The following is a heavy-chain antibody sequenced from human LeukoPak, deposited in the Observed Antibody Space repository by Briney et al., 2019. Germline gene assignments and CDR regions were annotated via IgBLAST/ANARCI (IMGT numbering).Heavy chain of an antibody. CDR1: GGSFSGYY. V-gene: IGHV4-34*01. Sequence: SETLSLTCAVYGGSFSGYYWSWIRQPPGKGLEWIGEINHSGSTNYNPSLKSRVTISVDTSKNQFSLKLSSVTAADTAVYYCARARNWNKYYFDYWGQGTLVTVPS. D-gene: IGHD1/OR15-1a*01. J-gene: IGHJ4*02. CDR2: INHSGST. CDR3: ARARNWNKYYFDY.